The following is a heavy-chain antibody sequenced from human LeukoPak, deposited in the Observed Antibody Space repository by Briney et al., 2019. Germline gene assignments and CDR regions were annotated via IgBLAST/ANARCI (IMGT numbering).Heavy chain of an antibody. CDR3: AAPWEGFYYYYYMDV. V-gene: IGHV3-30*02. J-gene: IGHJ6*03. CDR2: IRYDGSNK. D-gene: IGHD1-26*01. Sequence: GGSLRLSCAASGFTFSSYAMHWVRQAPGRGLEWVAFIRYDGSNKYYADSVKGRFTISRDNSKNTLYLQMNSLRAEDTAVYYCAAPWEGFYYYYYMDVWGKGTTVTVSS. CDR1: GFTFSSYA.